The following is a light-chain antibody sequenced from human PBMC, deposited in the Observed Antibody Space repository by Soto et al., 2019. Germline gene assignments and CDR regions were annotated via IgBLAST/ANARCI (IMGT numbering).Light chain of an antibody. Sequence: IRMTQSPSSLSASTGDRVTMTCRASQGIGTYVAWYQQKPGKGPKLLIYAASTLQSGVPSRFSGSGSGTDFTLTISCLQSEDFATYYCLQYDSYPLNFGPGTKVDIK. J-gene: IGKJ3*01. CDR1: QGIGTY. CDR2: AAS. V-gene: IGKV1-8*01. CDR3: LQYDSYPLN.